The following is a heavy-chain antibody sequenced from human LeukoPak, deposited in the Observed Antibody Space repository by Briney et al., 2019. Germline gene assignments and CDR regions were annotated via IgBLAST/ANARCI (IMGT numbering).Heavy chain of an antibody. CDR2: ISSSSSYI. CDR3: AKIPRGGSYRYFAVQQPPHKYYFDY. V-gene: IGHV3-21*04. Sequence: PGGSLRLSCAASGFTFSSYSMNWVRQAPGKGLEWVSSISSSSSYIYYADSVKGRFTISRDNAKNSLYLQMNSLRAEDTAVYYCAKIPRGGSYRYFAVQQPPHKYYFDYWGQGTLVTVSS. J-gene: IGHJ4*02. D-gene: IGHD3-16*02. CDR1: GFTFSSYS.